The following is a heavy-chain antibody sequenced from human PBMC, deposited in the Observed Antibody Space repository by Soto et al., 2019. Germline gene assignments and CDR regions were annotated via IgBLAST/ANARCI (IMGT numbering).Heavy chain of an antibody. D-gene: IGHD6-19*01. Sequence: SDTLSLTFAVQGASLKGYFWSWIRQPPGKGLEWIVEIHDSGSTNDNQSLMSLVTLSRDTSKNQVSLQLSSMNAADTAVYYCARRLCGWYLDXWGHGILVTVSX. CDR3: ARRLCGWYLDX. J-gene: IGHJ4*01. V-gene: IGHV4-34*01. CDR1: GASLKGYF. CDR2: IHDSGST.